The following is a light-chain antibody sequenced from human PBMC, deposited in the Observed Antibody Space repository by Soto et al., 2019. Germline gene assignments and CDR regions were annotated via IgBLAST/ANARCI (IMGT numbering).Light chain of an antibody. CDR1: QSISSW. J-gene: IGKJ1*01. V-gene: IGKV1-5*01. CDR2: DAS. Sequence: DIQMTQSPATLSASVGDRVTITCRASQSISSWLAWYQQKPGKVPKLLIDDASSLESGVPSRFSGSGSGTEFTLTISSLQPDDFATYYGQQYNTSPWTFGQGTKVEIK. CDR3: QQYNTSPWT.